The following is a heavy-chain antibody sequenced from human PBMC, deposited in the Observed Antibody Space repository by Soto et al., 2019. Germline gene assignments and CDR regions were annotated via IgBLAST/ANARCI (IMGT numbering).Heavy chain of an antibody. V-gene: IGHV3-72*01. CDR2: IRNKANSYTT. J-gene: IGHJ6*03. D-gene: IGHD4-17*01. Sequence: PGGSLRLSCAASGFTFSDHYMDWVRQAPGKGLEWVGRIRNKANSYTTDYAASVKGRFTISRDDSKNSLYLQMNSLKTEDTAVFYCARSALTTRYYYMDVWGKGTTVTVSS. CDR1: GFTFSDHY. CDR3: ARSALTTRYYYMDV.